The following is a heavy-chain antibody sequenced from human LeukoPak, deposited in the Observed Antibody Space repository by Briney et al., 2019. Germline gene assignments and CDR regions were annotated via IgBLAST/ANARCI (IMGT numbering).Heavy chain of an antibody. D-gene: IGHD2-2*01. Sequence: PGGSLRLSCAASGFTFSSYGMHWVRQAPGRGLEWVAVISYDGSNKYYADSVKGRFTISRDNFKNTLYLQMNSLRAEDTAVYYCAKGGWGSTSWDLYYYYGMDVWGQGTTVTVSS. V-gene: IGHV3-30*18. CDR2: ISYDGSNK. CDR1: GFTFSSYG. CDR3: AKGGWGSTSWDLYYYYGMDV. J-gene: IGHJ6*02.